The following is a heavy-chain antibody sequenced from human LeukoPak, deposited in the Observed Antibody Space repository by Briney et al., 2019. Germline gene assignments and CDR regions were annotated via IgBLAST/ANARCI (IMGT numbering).Heavy chain of an antibody. CDR3: AREDGAAHATWDY. D-gene: IGHD4-17*01. J-gene: IGHJ4*02. V-gene: IGHV4-30-4*01. Sequence: PSQTLSLTCTVSGGSISSGDYYWGWIRQPPGKGLEWIGYIYYSGSTYYNPSLKSRVTISVDTSKNQFSLKLSSVTAADTAVYYCAREDGAAHATWDYWGQGTLVTVSS. CDR1: GGSISSGDYY. CDR2: IYYSGST.